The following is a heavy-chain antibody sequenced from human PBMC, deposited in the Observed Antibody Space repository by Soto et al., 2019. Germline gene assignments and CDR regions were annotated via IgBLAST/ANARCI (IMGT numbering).Heavy chain of an antibody. CDR2: IYYSGST. D-gene: IGHD4-17*01. Sequence: SETLSLTCTVSGGSISSYYWSWIRQPPGKGLEWIGYIYYSGSTNYNPSLKSRGTISVDTSKNQFSLKLSSVTAADTAVYYCAGDCLTVCTSQGHSYYYYYMDVWGKGTTVTVSS. J-gene: IGHJ6*03. CDR1: GGSISSYY. CDR3: AGDCLTVCTSQGHSYYYYYMDV. V-gene: IGHV4-59*01.